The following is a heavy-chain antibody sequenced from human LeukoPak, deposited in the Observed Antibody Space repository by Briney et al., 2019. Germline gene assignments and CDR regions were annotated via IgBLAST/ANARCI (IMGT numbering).Heavy chain of an antibody. Sequence: PGGSLRLSCAASGSTFSTYWMTWVRQAPGKGLEWVANIKQDGSEKYYVDSVKGRFTISRDNAKNSLYLQMNSLRAEDTAVYYCARKGYSYGGFDYWGQGTLVTSPQ. CDR3: ARKGYSYGGFDY. CDR1: GSTFSTYW. CDR2: IKQDGSEK. D-gene: IGHD5-18*01. J-gene: IGHJ4*02. V-gene: IGHV3-7*05.